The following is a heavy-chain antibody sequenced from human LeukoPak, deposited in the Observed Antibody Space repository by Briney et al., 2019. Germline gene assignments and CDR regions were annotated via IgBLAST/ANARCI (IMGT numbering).Heavy chain of an antibody. V-gene: IGHV1-69*13. CDR2: IIPIFGTA. CDR3: ARATGDYFDWLFQEAFDI. J-gene: IGHJ3*02. Sequence: SVKVSCKASVGTFSSYAISWVRQAPGQGLEWMGGIIPIFGTANYAQKFQGRVTITADESTSTAYMELSSLRSEDTAVYYCARATGDYFDWLFQEAFDIWGQGTMVTVSS. CDR1: VGTFSSYA. D-gene: IGHD3-9*01.